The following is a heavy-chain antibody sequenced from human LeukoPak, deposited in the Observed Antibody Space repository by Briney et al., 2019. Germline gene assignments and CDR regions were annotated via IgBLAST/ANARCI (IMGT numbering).Heavy chain of an antibody. CDR3: EKGFIFSYDSSGYYDVFDI. J-gene: IGHJ3*02. D-gene: IGHD3-22*01. V-gene: IGHV3-9*03. CDR2: ISWNSGSI. CDR1: GFTFDDYA. Sequence: PGGSLRLSCAASGFTFDDYAMHWVRQAPGKGREWVSGISWNSGSIGYADSVKGRFTISRDNAKNSLYLQMNSLSAEDMALYYCEKGFIFSYDSSGYYDVFDIWGQGTMVTFSS.